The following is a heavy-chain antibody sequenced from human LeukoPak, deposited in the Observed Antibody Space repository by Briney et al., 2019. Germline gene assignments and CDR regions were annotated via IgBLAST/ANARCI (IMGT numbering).Heavy chain of an antibody. J-gene: IGHJ4*02. D-gene: IGHD3-22*01. V-gene: IGHV1-2*02. CDR2: IDPNSGDT. CDR1: GYSFTGYF. CDR3: ARCGSTGYSLDF. Sequence: ASVKVSCKASGYSFTGYFIHWVRQAPGQGLEWMGCIDPNSGDTKYAQKFQGRVSMPRDTSTRTAYMELSRLRSDDTAVYFCARCGSTGYSLDFWGQGTVVSVSS.